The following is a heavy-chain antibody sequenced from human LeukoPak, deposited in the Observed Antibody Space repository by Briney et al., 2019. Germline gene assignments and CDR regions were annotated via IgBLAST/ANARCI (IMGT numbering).Heavy chain of an antibody. CDR3: ARLRYSSGYCWFDP. D-gene: IGHD6-19*01. Sequence: GEPLKISCKGSGYSFTSYWIGWGRQMPGKGLEWMGIIYPGDSDTRYSPSFQGQVTSSAYKSISTAYLQWSSLKASDTAMYYCARLRYSSGYCWFDPWGQGILVTVSS. CDR1: GYSFTSYW. V-gene: IGHV5-51*01. J-gene: IGHJ5*02. CDR2: IYPGDSDT.